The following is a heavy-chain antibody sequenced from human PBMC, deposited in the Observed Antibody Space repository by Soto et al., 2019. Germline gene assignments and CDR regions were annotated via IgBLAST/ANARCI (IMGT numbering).Heavy chain of an antibody. V-gene: IGHV2-5*02. J-gene: IGHJ6*02. CDR3: THIPFGGIYHLPTRGMDV. D-gene: IGHD3-16*01. CDR1: GFSLTTSGVG. CDR2: IYWDDDK. Sequence: QITLKESGPTLVNPTQTLTLTCTFSGFSLTTSGVGVGWIRQPPGKALEWLALIYWDDDKRYSPSLKSRLTITKDNSKNQVVLTMTNMDPVDTATYFCTHIPFGGIYHLPTRGMDVWGQGTTVTVSS.